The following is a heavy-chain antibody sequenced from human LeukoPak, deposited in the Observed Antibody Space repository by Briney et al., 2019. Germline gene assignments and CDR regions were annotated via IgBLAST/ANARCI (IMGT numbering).Heavy chain of an antibody. J-gene: IGHJ6*02. D-gene: IGHD3-3*01. CDR2: INPSGGST. CDR1: GYTFTSYY. V-gene: IGHV1-46*01. CDR3: AREGFPPKISDFWSGLGPYYYYGMEV. Sequence: ASVKVSCKASGYTFTSYYMHWVRQAPGQGLEWMGIINPSGGSTSYTQKFQGRVTMTRDTSTSTVYMELSSLRSEDTAVYYCAREGFPPKISDFWSGLGPYYYYGMEVWGQGTTVTVSS.